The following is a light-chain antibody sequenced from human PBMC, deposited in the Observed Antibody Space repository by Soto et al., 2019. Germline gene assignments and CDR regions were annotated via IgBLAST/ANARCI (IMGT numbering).Light chain of an antibody. V-gene: IGKV1-12*01. CDR3: QQLNSFPIT. CDR1: QGISGW. CDR2: AAS. Sequence: DIQMTQSPSSVSASVGDRVTITCRASQGISGWLAWYQHKPGNAPKLLIYAASRLQTGVPSRFSGSGSGTDLTLPISSLQPEDFATYYCQQLNSFPITFGQGTRLEIK. J-gene: IGKJ5*01.